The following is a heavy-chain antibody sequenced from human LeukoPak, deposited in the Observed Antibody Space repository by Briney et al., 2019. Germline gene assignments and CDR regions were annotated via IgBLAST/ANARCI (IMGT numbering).Heavy chain of an antibody. D-gene: IGHD2-2*01. CDR2: IYHSGST. CDR1: GGSISSGGYY. J-gene: IGHJ4*02. CDR3: ARGSFDIVVVPAAYRFDY. Sequence: PSETLSLTCTVSGGSISSGGYYWSWIRQPPGKGLEWIGYIYHSGSTYYNPSLKSRVTISVDRSKNQFSLKLSSVTAADTAVYYCARGSFDIVVVPAAYRFDYWGQGTLVTVS. V-gene: IGHV4-30-2*01.